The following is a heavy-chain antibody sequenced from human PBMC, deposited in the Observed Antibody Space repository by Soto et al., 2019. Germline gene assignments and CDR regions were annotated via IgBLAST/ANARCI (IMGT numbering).Heavy chain of an antibody. Sequence: GGSVRLSXAASGFTFSTLSMNWVRQAPGKGLEWLSYIGGSGGSISYADSVKGRFTISRDNGKNTLYLQMSSLRDEDTAVYYCARDLAWAFDSWGQGALVTGSS. J-gene: IGHJ4*02. CDR3: ARDLAWAFDS. D-gene: IGHD1-26*01. V-gene: IGHV3-48*02. CDR1: GFTFSTLS. CDR2: IGGSGGSI.